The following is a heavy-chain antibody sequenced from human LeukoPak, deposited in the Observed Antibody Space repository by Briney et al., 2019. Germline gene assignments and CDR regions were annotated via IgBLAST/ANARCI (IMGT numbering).Heavy chain of an antibody. J-gene: IGHJ3*02. D-gene: IGHD3-16*01. CDR1: GFTFSSYS. Sequence: GGSLRLSCAASGFTFSSYSMNWVRQAPGKGLEWVSSISSSSSYIYYADSAKGRFTISRDNAKNSLYLQMNSLRAEDTAVYYCAREGADRGHAFDIWGQGTMVTVSS. V-gene: IGHV3-21*01. CDR3: AREGADRGHAFDI. CDR2: ISSSSSYI.